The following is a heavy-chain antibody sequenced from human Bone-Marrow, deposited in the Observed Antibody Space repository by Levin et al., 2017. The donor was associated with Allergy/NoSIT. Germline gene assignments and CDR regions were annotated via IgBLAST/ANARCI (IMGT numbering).Heavy chain of an antibody. CDR1: GFTFSKYG. CDR2: ITSDGGSP. J-gene: IGHJ4*02. Sequence: GGSLRLSCAASGFTFSKYGMIWVRQAPGRGLEWVSAITSDGGSPFYADFVKGRFTISRDNSKNTLYLQMASLRAEDTAIYYCATLREASASYYWGQGTLVTVSS. CDR3: ATLREASASYY. D-gene: IGHD2-15*01. V-gene: IGHV3-23*01.